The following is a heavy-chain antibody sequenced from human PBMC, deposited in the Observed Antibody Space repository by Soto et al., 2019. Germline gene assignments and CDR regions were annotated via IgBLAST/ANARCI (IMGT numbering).Heavy chain of an antibody. D-gene: IGHD3-3*01. Sequence: GGSLRLSCAASGFTFSSYGMHWVRQAPGKGLEWVAVIWYDGSNKYYADSVKGRFTISRDNSKNTLYLQMNSLRAEDTAVYYCARSNHDSPFPSVFRLYMDVWGKGTTVTVSS. V-gene: IGHV3-33*01. J-gene: IGHJ6*03. CDR1: GFTFSSYG. CDR2: IWYDGSNK. CDR3: ARSNHDSPFPSVFRLYMDV.